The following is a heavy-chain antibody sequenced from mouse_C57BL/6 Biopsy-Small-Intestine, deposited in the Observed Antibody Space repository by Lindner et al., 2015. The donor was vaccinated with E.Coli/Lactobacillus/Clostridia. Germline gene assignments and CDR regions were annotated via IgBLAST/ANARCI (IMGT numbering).Heavy chain of an antibody. D-gene: IGHD2-1*01. J-gene: IGHJ4*01. CDR2: IRSKSSYYAT. V-gene: IGHV10-3*01. CDR3: VRDTLYTGGAMDY. Sequence: VQLQESGGGLVQPKGSLKLSCAASGFTFNTYAMQWVRQAPGKGLEWVARIRSKSSYYATFYADSVKDRFTISRADSQSMLYLQMNNLKTEDTAIYYCVRDTLYTGGAMDYWGQGTSVTVSS. CDR1: GFTFNTYA.